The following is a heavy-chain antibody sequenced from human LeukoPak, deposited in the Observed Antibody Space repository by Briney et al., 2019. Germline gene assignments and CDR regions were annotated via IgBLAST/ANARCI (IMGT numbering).Heavy chain of an antibody. CDR2: FDPEDGET. CDR3: ARDPCSSTSCALDV. Sequence: ASVKVSCKVSGYTLTELSMHWVRQAPGKGLEWMGGFDPEDGETIYAQKFQGRVTMTRDTSISTAYMELSRLTSDDTAVYYCARDPCSSTSCALDVWGKGTTVTVSS. D-gene: IGHD2-2*01. CDR1: GYTLTELS. V-gene: IGHV1-24*01. J-gene: IGHJ6*04.